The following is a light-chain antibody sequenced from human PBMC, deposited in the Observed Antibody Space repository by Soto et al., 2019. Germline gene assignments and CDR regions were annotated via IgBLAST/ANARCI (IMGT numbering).Light chain of an antibody. CDR2: GAS. CDR3: QQYNDWPLT. Sequence: EKVMTQSPAALSVSPGERATLSCRASQSVNSNLAWYQQKPGQAPRLLLYGASTRATGIPARFSGSASGTEFTLTISSLQSEDSAVYYCQQYNDWPLTFGGGTQVDIK. V-gene: IGKV3-15*01. CDR1: QSVNSN. J-gene: IGKJ4*01.